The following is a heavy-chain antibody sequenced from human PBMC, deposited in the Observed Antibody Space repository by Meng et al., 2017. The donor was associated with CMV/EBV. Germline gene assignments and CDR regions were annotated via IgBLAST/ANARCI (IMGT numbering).Heavy chain of an antibody. CDR2: IRYDGSNK. CDR3: AKDGYCSSTSCYTWQLAYFDY. CDR1: GFTFSSYG. Sequence: GESLKISCAASGFTFSSYGMHWVRQAPGKGLEWVAFIRYDGSNKYYADYVKGRFTISRDNSKNTLYLQMNSLRAEDTAVYYCAKDGYCSSTSCYTWQLAYFDYWGQGTLVTVSS. V-gene: IGHV3-30*02. J-gene: IGHJ4*02. D-gene: IGHD2-2*02.